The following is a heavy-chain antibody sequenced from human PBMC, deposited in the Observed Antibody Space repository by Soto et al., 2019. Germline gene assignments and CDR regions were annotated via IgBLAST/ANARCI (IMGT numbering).Heavy chain of an antibody. CDR3: ARDPLYDYGELSHVLDI. J-gene: IGHJ3*02. Sequence: QVQLQESGPGLVKPSQILSLSCTVSAGSMSRGDYYWSWIRQPPGKGLEWIGFIYHTGSTYYSPSLKSRVAISVDTSKNQFSLKLSTVTAADTAVYYYARDPLYDYGELSHVLDIWGQGTMVTVS. CDR1: AGSMSRGDYY. D-gene: IGHD3-10*01. V-gene: IGHV4-30-4*01. CDR2: IYHTGST.